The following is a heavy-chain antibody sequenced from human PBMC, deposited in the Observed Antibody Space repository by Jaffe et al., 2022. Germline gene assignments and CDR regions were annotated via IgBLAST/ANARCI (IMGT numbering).Heavy chain of an antibody. CDR1: GGSISSSSYY. CDR3: ARHWRSGWYLEYFQH. Sequence: QLQLQESGPGLVKPSETLSLTCTVSGGSISSSSYYWGWIRQPPGKGLEWIGSIYYSGSTYYNPSLKSRVTISVDTSKNQFSLKLSSVTAADTAVYYCARHWRSGWYLEYFQHWGQGTLVTVSS. CDR2: IYYSGST. J-gene: IGHJ1*01. V-gene: IGHV4-39*01. D-gene: IGHD6-19*01.